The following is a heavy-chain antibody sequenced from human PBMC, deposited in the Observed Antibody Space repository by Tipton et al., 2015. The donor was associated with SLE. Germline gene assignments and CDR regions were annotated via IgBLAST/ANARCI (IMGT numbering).Heavy chain of an antibody. CDR1: GFTFRSYG. CDR3: AKGDYGDYVSAFHI. Sequence: SLRLSCAASGFTFRSYGMHWVRQAPGRGLEWVAFIRYDGTNKQYADSVKGRFTISRDNSKNTLYLQMNSLRTEDTSVYYCAKGDYGDYVSAFHIWGQGTLVTVSS. CDR2: IRYDGTNK. J-gene: IGHJ3*02. V-gene: IGHV3-30*02. D-gene: IGHD4-17*01.